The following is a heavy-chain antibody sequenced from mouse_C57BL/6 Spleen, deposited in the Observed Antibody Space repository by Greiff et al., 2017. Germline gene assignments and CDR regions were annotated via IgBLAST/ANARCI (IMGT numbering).Heavy chain of an antibody. CDR1: GYTFTDYN. Sequence: VQLKQSGPELVKPGASVKIPCKASGYTFTDYNMDWVKQSHGKSLEWIGDINPNNGGTIYNQKFKGKATLTVDKSSSTAYMELRSLTSEDTAVYYCARGGYDPPFAYWGQGTLVTVSA. V-gene: IGHV1-18*01. J-gene: IGHJ3*01. D-gene: IGHD2-3*01. CDR3: ARGGYDPPFAY. CDR2: INPNNGGT.